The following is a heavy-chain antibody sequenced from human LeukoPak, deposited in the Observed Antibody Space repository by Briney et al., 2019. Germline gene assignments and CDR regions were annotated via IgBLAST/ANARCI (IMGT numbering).Heavy chain of an antibody. Sequence: PSETLSLTCTVSGGSISSGGYYWSWIRQHPGKGLEWIGYIYYSGSTYYNPSLKSRVTISVDTSKNQFSLKLSSVTAADTAVYYCARGPRVSLYRWLQCGMDVWGQGTTVTVSS. CDR1: GGSISSGGYY. V-gene: IGHV4-31*03. CDR2: IYYSGST. CDR3: ARGPRVSLYRWLQCGMDV. J-gene: IGHJ6*02. D-gene: IGHD5-24*01.